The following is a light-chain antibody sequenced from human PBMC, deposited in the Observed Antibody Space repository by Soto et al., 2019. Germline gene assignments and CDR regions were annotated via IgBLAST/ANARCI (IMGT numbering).Light chain of an antibody. J-gene: IGKJ4*01. V-gene: IGKV1-5*01. CDR2: DAS. CDR3: QQYNSYSLT. CDR1: QSISSW. Sequence: DIQMAQSPSTLSASVGDRVTIACRASQSISSWLAWYQQKPGKAPKLLIYDASSLESGVPSRFSGSGSGTEFTLTISSLQPDDFATYYCQQYNSYSLTFGGGTKVDI.